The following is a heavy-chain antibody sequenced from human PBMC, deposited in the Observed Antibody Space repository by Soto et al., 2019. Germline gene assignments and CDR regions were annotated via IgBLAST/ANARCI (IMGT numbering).Heavy chain of an antibody. J-gene: IGHJ4*02. Sequence: ASVKVSCKASGYTFTSYGITWVRQAPGQGLEWMGWISTYNHNTNYAQELQGRVTMTTDTSTSTAYMEVRSLRSDDTAVYYCARAAVGATGVEYWGPGTLVTVSS. D-gene: IGHD1-26*01. V-gene: IGHV1-18*01. CDR1: GYTFTSYG. CDR2: ISTYNHNT. CDR3: ARAAVGATGVEY.